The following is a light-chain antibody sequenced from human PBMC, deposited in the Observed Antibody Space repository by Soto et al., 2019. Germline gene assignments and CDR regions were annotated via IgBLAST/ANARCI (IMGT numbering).Light chain of an antibody. J-gene: IGKJ1*01. CDR1: QSVTSN. Sequence: EVVMTQSPGAVSVSPGERATLSCRASQSVTSNVAWYQQKPGQAPRLLIYRASARATGVPARCSGSGSGTEFTLTISSLQSEDFGIYYCQQYDYWWTFGQGTKVEI. CDR2: RAS. V-gene: IGKV3-15*01. CDR3: QQYDYWWT.